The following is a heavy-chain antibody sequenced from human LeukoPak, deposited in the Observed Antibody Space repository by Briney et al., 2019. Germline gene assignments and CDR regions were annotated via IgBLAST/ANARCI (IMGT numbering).Heavy chain of an antibody. CDR1: GFTFSTHG. CDR2: IKQDGSEK. Sequence: GGSLRLSCAASGFTFSTHGMSWVRQAPGKGLEWVANIKQDGSEKYYVDSVKGRFTISRDNAKNSLYLQMNSLRAEDTAVYYCARVHVDIVVVPTARFTYYYYMDVWGKGTTVTISS. J-gene: IGHJ6*03. V-gene: IGHV3-7*01. CDR3: ARVHVDIVVVPTARFTYYYYMDV. D-gene: IGHD2-2*01.